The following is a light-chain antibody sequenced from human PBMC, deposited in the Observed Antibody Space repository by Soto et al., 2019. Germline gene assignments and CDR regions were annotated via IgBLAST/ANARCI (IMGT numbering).Light chain of an antibody. CDR1: QSVSSS. CDR3: QQSYSTPPT. J-gene: IGKJ5*01. Sequence: EMMLTQSPATLSLSPGERATLSCRASQSVSSSLAWYQQKPGQAPRLLIYDASNRATGIPARFSGSGSGTDFTLTISSLQPEDFATYYCQQSYSTPPTFGQGTRLEIK. V-gene: IGKV3-11*01. CDR2: DAS.